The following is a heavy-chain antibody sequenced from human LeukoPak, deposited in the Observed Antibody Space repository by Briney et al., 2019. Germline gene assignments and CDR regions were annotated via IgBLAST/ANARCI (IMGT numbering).Heavy chain of an antibody. V-gene: IGHV4-59*01. CDR1: RVSISSYY. D-gene: IGHD2-15*01. CDR3: ARGDIAFDY. CDR2: IYYSGST. J-gene: IGHJ4*02. Sequence: RTSETLSLTCTVSRVSISSYYWSWIRQPPGKGLEWIGYIYYSGSTNYNPSLKSRVTISVDTSKNQFSLKLSSVTAADTAVYYCARGDIAFDYWGQGTLVTVSS.